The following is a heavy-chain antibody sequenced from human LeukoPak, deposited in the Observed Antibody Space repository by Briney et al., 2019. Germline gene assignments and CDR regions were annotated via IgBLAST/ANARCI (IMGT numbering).Heavy chain of an antibody. D-gene: IGHD1-26*01. CDR2: TNGGNGDT. V-gene: IGHV1-3*01. J-gene: IGHJ3*02. CDR1: GYTFNNYA. CDR3: AKGGSYGGAFDI. Sequence: WASVKVSCKASGYTFNNYAIHWVRQATGQRLEWMGWTNGGNGDTKYSQKFQGRVTITRDTSASTAYMELSSLRSEDTAVYYCAKGGSYGGAFDIWGQGTMVIVSS.